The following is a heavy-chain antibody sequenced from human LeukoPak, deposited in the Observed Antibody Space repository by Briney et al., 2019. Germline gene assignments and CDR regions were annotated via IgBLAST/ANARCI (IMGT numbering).Heavy chain of an antibody. J-gene: IGHJ4*02. CDR3: ASKTGGSGSPFDY. V-gene: IGHV1-2*02. CDR1: GYTFTGYY. CDR2: VSPHSGAT. Sequence: ASVKVSCKASGYTFTGYYMHWVRQAPGHGLEWMGWVSPHSGATNYAQKFQGRVTMTRDTSISTAYMELSRLRSDYTAVYYCASKTGGSGSPFDYWGQGTLVTVSS. D-gene: IGHD3-10*01.